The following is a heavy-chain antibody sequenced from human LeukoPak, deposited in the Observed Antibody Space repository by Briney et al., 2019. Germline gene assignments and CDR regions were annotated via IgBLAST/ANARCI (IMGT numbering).Heavy chain of an antibody. Sequence: SETLSLTCTVSGGSISSYYWSWIRQPPGKGLEWIGSMYHSGSTYYNPSLKSRVTISVDTSKNQFSLNLSSVTAADTAMYYCTRRHGDYPYSFDYWGQGTLVTVSS. CDR3: TRRHGDYPYSFDY. CDR1: GGSISSYY. V-gene: IGHV4-59*08. J-gene: IGHJ4*02. CDR2: MYHSGST. D-gene: IGHD4-17*01.